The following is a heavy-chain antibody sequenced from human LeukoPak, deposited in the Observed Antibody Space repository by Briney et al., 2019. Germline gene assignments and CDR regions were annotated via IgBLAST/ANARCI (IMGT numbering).Heavy chain of an antibody. CDR3: ARAVAGCLWY. Sequence: SETLSLTCAVYGGSFSGYYWSWIRQPPGKGLEWIGEINHSGSTSYNPSLKSRVTISVDTSKNQFSLKLSSVTAADTAVYYCARAVAGCLWYWGQGTLVTVSS. CDR2: INHSGST. V-gene: IGHV4-34*01. D-gene: IGHD6-19*01. J-gene: IGHJ4*02. CDR1: GGSFSGYY.